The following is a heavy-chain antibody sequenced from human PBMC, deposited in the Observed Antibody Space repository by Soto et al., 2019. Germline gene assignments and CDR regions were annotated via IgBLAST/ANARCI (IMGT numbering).Heavy chain of an antibody. CDR1: GFTFSSYG. V-gene: IGHV3-30*18. D-gene: IGHD3-10*01. J-gene: IGHJ3*02. CDR2: ISYDGSNK. Sequence: QVQLVESGGGVVQPGRSLRLSCAASGFTFSSYGMHWVRQAPGKGLEWVAVISYDGSNKYYADSVKGRFTISRDNSKNTLYLQMNSLRAEDTAVYYCAKDKYYYGSVSRRGDAFDIWGQGTMVTVSS. CDR3: AKDKYYYGSVSRRGDAFDI.